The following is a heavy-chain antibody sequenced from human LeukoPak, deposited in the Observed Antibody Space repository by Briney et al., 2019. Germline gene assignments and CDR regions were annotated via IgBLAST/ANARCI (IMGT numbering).Heavy chain of an antibody. CDR3: AREGSIAAAGSFDP. D-gene: IGHD6-13*01. CDR2: IYYSGST. Sequence: PSETLSLTCTVSGGSISSSSYYWGWIRQPPGKGLEWIGSIYYSGSTYYNPSLKSRVTISVDTSKNQFSLKLSSVTAADTAVYYCAREGSIAAAGSFDPWGQGTLVTVSS. CDR1: GGSISSSSYY. V-gene: IGHV4-39*07. J-gene: IGHJ5*02.